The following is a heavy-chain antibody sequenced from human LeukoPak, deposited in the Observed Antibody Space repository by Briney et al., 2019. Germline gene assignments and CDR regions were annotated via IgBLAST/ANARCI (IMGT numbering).Heavy chain of an antibody. J-gene: IGHJ4*02. CDR3: AKRNSGNYFDD. CDR2: IWYDGSNK. D-gene: IGHD1-26*01. Sequence: PGRSLRLTCAASGFTFSNYDMHWVRQAPGKGLEWVAVIWYDGSNKYYADSAKGRFTLSRDNSKNTLYLQMNSLRAEDTAVYYCAKRNSGNYFDDWGQGSLVTVSS. V-gene: IGHV3-33*06. CDR1: GFTFSNYD.